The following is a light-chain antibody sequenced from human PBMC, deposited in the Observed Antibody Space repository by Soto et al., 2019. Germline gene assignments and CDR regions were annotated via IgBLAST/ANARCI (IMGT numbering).Light chain of an antibody. CDR3: FSHTSHTIYV. CDR1: SSDVGGYNY. V-gene: IGLV2-14*01. Sequence: QSALTQPASVSGSPGQSVTISCTGTSSDVGGYNYVSWYQQHPGEAPKLILYGVTNRPSGISHRFPGAKSGNTASLTFSGLQAGDVVDYYCFSHTSHTIYVLGTGTKVTVL. J-gene: IGLJ1*01. CDR2: GVT.